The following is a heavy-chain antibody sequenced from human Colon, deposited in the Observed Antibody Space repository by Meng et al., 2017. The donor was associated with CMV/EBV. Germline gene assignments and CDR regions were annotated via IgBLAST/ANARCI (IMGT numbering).Heavy chain of an antibody. Sequence: GSLRLSCAVSGGSTSSSNWWSCLRQSPGKGLEWIADINTSGRPNYNPSRKSRVTISIDTSRNQFYLNVNTVTAADTAVYYCVGGLTGEADYWGQGNLVTVSS. D-gene: IGHD7-27*01. CDR2: INTSGRP. J-gene: IGHJ4*02. CDR1: GGSTSSSNW. CDR3: VGGLTGEADY. V-gene: IGHV4-4*02.